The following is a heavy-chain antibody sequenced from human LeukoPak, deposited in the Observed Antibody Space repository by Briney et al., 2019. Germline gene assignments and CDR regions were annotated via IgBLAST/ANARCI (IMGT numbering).Heavy chain of an antibody. CDR1: GYTFTSYY. J-gene: IGHJ4*02. CDR2: INPSGGST. V-gene: IGHV1-46*01. D-gene: IGHD6-19*01. Sequence: ASVKVSCKASGYTFTSYYMHWVRQAPGQGLEWMGIINPSGGSTSYAQKFQGRVTMTRDTSTSTVYMELSSLRSEDTAVYYCAKDIRGSGWFLGFDYWGQGTLVTVSS. CDR3: AKDIRGSGWFLGFDY.